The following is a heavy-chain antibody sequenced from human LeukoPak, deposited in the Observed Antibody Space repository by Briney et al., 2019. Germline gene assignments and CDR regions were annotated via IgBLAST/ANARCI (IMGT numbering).Heavy chain of an antibody. CDR2: IGYDGSNK. V-gene: IGHV3-30*02. CDR3: VKWTSNGDAFDI. J-gene: IGHJ3*02. CDR1: GFTFSNDA. D-gene: IGHD2-8*01. Sequence: GGSLRLSCAASGFTFSNDAIHWVRQAPGKGLEWVASIGYDGSNKDYADSVKGRFTISSDNSRTTLYMQMNSLRAEDTAVYYCVKWTSNGDAFDIWGQGTMVTVSS.